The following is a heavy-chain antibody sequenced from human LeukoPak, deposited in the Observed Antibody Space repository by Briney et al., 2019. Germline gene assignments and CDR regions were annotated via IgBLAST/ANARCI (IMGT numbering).Heavy chain of an antibody. J-gene: IGHJ5*02. V-gene: IGHV1-18*01. CDR2: ISAYNGNT. CDR3: ERDGYSYGHGSVGNWFDP. CDR1: GYTFTSYG. Sequence: GASVKVSCKASGYTFTSYGISWVRQAPGQGLEWMGWISAYNGNTNYAQKLQGRVTMTTDTSTSTAYMELRSLRSDDTAVYYCERDGYSYGHGSVGNWFDPWGQGTLVTVSS. D-gene: IGHD5-18*01.